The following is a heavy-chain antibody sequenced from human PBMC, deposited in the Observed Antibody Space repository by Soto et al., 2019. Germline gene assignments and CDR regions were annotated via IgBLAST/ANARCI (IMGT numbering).Heavy chain of an antibody. CDR1: GGSFSYTY. Sequence: QVHLQQWGAGLLKPSETLSLTCAVYGGSFSYTYWHWVRQPPGKGLEWIGEINHNTNTIYNPSLTRPSTISANTSTHHLALGLTSVPASDTAVCYCARGVRLSGGSFAPGGQGTLVTVSS. J-gene: IGHJ5*02. D-gene: IGHD2-15*01. CDR3: ARGVRLSGGSFAP. V-gene: IGHV4-34*01. CDR2: INHNTNT.